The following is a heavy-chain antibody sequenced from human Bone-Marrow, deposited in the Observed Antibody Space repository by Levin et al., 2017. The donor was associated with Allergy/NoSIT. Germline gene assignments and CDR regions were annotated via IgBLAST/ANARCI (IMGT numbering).Heavy chain of an antibody. CDR3: ARVGDPATLRGYENHYYYYMDL. Sequence: SETLSLTCTVSGGSIMRTNYYWGWIRQPPGTGLEWIASIYYGGTTNYNPSLKSRLTISVDTSKNHFSLRLKSVTAADTATYYCARVGDPATLRGYENHYYYYMDLWGNGTTVTV. V-gene: IGHV4-39*02. J-gene: IGHJ6*03. D-gene: IGHD3-16*01. CDR1: GGSIMRTNYY. CDR2: IYYGGTT.